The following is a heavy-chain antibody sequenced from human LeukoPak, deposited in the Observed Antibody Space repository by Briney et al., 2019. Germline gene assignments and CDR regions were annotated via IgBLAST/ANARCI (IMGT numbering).Heavy chain of an antibody. CDR2: ISSSSSYI. V-gene: IGHV3-21*01. CDR1: GFTFSSYS. CDR3: ARAFLGAKDY. D-gene: IGHD1-26*01. Sequence: GGSLRLSCAASGFTFSSYSMNWVRQTPGKGLEWVSSISSSSSYIYYADSVEGRFTISRDNAKNSLYLQMNSLRAEDTAVYYCARAFLGAKDYWGQGILVTVSS. J-gene: IGHJ4*02.